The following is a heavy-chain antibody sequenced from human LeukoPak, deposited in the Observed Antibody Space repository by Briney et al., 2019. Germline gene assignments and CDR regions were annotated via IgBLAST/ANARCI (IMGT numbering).Heavy chain of an antibody. V-gene: IGHV1-2*02. D-gene: IGHD3-22*01. J-gene: IGHJ1*01. CDR1: GYTFTSYY. Sequence: GASVKVSCMASGYTFTSYYMHWVRQAPGQGLEWMGWINPNSGGTNYAQKFQGRVTMTRDTSISTAYMELSRLRSDDTAVYYCARDIYDSSGYYYFQHWGQGTLVTVSS. CDR2: INPNSGGT. CDR3: ARDIYDSSGYYYFQH.